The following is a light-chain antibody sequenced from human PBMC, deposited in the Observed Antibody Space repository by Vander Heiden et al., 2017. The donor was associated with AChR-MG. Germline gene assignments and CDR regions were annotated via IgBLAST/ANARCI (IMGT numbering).Light chain of an antibody. CDR2: EDN. CDR3: QEWGSYNVV. J-gene: IGLJ2*01. CDR1: KLGYKY. V-gene: IGLV3-1*01. Sequence: SYELTQPPSVSVSPGQTPSITCSGDKLGYKYACWYQQKRGQSPVLVIYEDNKRPSGIPERFSGSNAGNKATLNIGGTQALEEAYDYCQEWGSYNVVFGGGTKLTVL.